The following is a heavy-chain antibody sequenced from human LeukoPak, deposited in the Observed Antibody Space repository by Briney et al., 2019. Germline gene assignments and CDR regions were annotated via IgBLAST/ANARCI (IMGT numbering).Heavy chain of an antibody. CDR2: INPSAGST. Sequence: ASVKVSCRASGYTFTSHYMHWVRQAPGQGLEWMGIINPSAGSTNYPQKFQGRVTMTRDTSTSTVYMELSSLRSEDTAVYYCAAPGASGFVGNFWSGLLDFWGQGTLVTVSS. CDR3: AAPGASGFVGNFWSGLLDF. CDR1: GYTFTSHY. J-gene: IGHJ4*02. D-gene: IGHD3-3*01. V-gene: IGHV1-46*01.